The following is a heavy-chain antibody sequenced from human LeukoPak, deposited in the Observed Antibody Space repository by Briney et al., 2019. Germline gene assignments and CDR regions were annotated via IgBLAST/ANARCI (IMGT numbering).Heavy chain of an antibody. CDR1: GFTFSSYA. D-gene: IGHD3-10*01. V-gene: IGHV3-30*04. Sequence: GGSLRLSCAASGFTFSSYAMHWVHQAPGKGLEWVAVISYDGSNKYYADSVKGRFTISRDNSKNTLYLQMNSLRAEDTAVYYCARDGENYYGSGSYYNGFDYWGQGTLVTVSS. J-gene: IGHJ4*02. CDR2: ISYDGSNK. CDR3: ARDGENYYGSGSYYNGFDY.